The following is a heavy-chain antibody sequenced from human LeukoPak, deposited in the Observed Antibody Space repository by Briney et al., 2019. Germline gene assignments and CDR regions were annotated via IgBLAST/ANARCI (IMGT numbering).Heavy chain of an antibody. D-gene: IGHD7-27*01. CDR3: ARDGDDGLSL. J-gene: IGHJ1*01. CDR2: IKQDGSEK. Sequence: PGGSLRLSCAASGFTFSNLWMSWVRQAPGKGLKWVANIKQDGSEKYYVDSVKGRFTISRDNAKNSLYLQMNSLRAEDTAVYYCARDGDDGLSLWGQGTLVTVSS. V-gene: IGHV3-7*03. CDR1: GFTFSNLW.